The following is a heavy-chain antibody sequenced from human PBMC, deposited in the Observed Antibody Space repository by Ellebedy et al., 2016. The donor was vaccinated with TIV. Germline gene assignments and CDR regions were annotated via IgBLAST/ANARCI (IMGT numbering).Heavy chain of an antibody. CDR2: GKQDGSEE. Sequence: AGSLRLSCEASGFTFSNYWMTWVRQAPGKGLEWVANGKQDGSEENYVDSVKGRFSISRDNTKNSLYVQMNSLRPEDTAVYYCARDQWLGRAYYFDYWGRGTLVTVSS. CDR3: ARDQWLGRAYYFDY. D-gene: IGHD6-19*01. V-gene: IGHV3-7*01. CDR1: GFTFSNYW. J-gene: IGHJ4*02.